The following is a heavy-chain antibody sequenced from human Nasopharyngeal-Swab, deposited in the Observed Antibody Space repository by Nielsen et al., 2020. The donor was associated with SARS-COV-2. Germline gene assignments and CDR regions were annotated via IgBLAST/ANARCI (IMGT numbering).Heavy chain of an antibody. CDR2: IYYTGST. CDR1: GGSITGYY. V-gene: IGHV4-59*01. Sequence: SETLSLTCTASGGSITGYYWSWIRQPPGKGLEWIGNIYYTGSTKYNPSLKSRVTISIDASKYQFSLKLTSVTAADTAVYYCARDRPNYGMDVWGRGTTVTVS. J-gene: IGHJ6*02. CDR3: ARDRPNYGMDV.